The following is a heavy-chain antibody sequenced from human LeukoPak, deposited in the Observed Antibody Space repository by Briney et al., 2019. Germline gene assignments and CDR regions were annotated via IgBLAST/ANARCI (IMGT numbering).Heavy chain of an antibody. CDR1: GFTFSSFA. CDR3: AKDLIVGATRGAFDI. Sequence: PGGSLRLSCAASGFTFSSFAMSWVRQAPGKGLEWVSTISGSGGSTYYADSVKGRFSISRDNSKNTLYLQMNSLRAEDTAVYYCAKDLIVGATRGAFDIWGQGTMVTVSS. J-gene: IGHJ3*02. V-gene: IGHV3-23*01. CDR2: ISGSGGST. D-gene: IGHD1-26*01.